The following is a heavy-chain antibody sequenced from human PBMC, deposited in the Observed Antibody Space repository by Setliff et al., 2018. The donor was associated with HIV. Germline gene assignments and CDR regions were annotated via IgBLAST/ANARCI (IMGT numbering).Heavy chain of an antibody. J-gene: IGHJ5*02. CDR1: GDSIGTYY. V-gene: IGHV4-59*01. CDR3: ARARLLGGFLS. Sequence: PSETLSLTCSVSGDSIGTYYWNWIRQTPGKRLEWIGFFYYSGSTDYNPALKNRVAISVDTSRNRVSLKMTAVTAADTAVYYCARARLLGGFLSWGRGALVTVSS. D-gene: IGHD7-27*01. CDR2: FYYSGST.